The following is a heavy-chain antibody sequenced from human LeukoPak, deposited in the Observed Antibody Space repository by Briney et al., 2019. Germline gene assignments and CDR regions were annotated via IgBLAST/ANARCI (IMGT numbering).Heavy chain of an antibody. J-gene: IGHJ4*02. CDR2: IYYSGKT. V-gene: IGHV4-39*01. CDR1: GGSISSSNYY. Sequence: SETLSLTCTVSGGSISSSNYYWGWIRQPPGKGLEWIGSIYYSGKTYYNPSLKSRVTISVDTSKNQFSLKLSSMTAADTAVYYCARRRSWDYGDYVDDWGQGTLVTVSS. D-gene: IGHD4-17*01. CDR3: ARRRSWDYGDYVDD.